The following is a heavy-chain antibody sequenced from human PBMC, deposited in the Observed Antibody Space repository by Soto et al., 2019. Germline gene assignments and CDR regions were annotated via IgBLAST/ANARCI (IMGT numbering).Heavy chain of an antibody. V-gene: IGHV1-3*01. J-gene: IGHJ3*02. CDR2: INAGNGNT. CDR3: ARGSYYYDSSGYYTGAFDI. Sequence: KGARASVKVSCKASGYTFTSYAMHWVRQAPGQRLEWMGWINAGNGNTKYSQKFQGRVTITRDTSASTAYMELSSLRSEDTAVYYCARGSYYYDSSGYYTGAFDIWGQGTMVTVSS. CDR1: GYTFTSYA. D-gene: IGHD3-22*01.